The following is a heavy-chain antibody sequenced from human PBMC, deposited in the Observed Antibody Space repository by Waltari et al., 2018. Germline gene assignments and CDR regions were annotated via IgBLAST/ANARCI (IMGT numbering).Heavy chain of an antibody. CDR2: IYSGGST. Sequence: GKGLEWVSVIYSGGSTYYADSVKGRFTISRDNSKNTLYLQMNSLRAEDTAVYYCARGALGGTGGVRYYFDYWGQGTLVTVSS. D-gene: IGHD2-8*02. CDR3: ARGALGGTGGVRYYFDY. V-gene: IGHV3-53*01. J-gene: IGHJ4*02.